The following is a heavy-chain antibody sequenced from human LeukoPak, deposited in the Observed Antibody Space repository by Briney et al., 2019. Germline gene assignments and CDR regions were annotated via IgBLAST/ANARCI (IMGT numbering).Heavy chain of an antibody. V-gene: IGHV3-23*01. CDR1: GFTFSSYG. Sequence: PGGSLRLSCAASGFTFSSYGMSWVRQAPGKGLEWVSAISGSGGSTYYADSVKGRFTISRDNSKNTLYLQMNSLRAEDTAVYYCAKLGTMVRGVFRSPFDYWGQGTLVTVSS. D-gene: IGHD3-10*01. CDR2: ISGSGGST. CDR3: AKLGTMVRGVFRSPFDY. J-gene: IGHJ4*02.